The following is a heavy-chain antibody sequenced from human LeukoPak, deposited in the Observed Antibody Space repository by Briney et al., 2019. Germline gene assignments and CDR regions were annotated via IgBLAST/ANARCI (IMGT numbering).Heavy chain of an antibody. J-gene: IGHJ4*02. CDR3: ARDDVSSSGRRPFDY. Sequence: SETLSLTCTVSGGSISDYYWNWIRQPAGKGLGWIGRIYTSGSTNYNPSLKSRVTISLDTSKNQFSLKLSSVTAADTAVYYCARDDVSSSGRRPFDYWGQGTLVTVSS. CDR2: IYTSGST. CDR1: GGSISDYY. V-gene: IGHV4-4*07. D-gene: IGHD6-19*01.